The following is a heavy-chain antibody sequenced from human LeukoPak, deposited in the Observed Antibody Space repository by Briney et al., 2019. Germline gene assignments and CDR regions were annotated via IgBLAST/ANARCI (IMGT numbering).Heavy chain of an antibody. V-gene: IGHV3-7*01. CDR1: GFTFSNYW. Sequence: GGSLRLSCAASGFTFSNYWMSWVRQAPGKGLEWVANIKQDGSEKYYVDSVKGRFTISRDNAKNSLYLQMNSLRAEDTAVYYCAREVRGVIIRNPRFDYWGQGTLVTVSS. D-gene: IGHD3-10*01. CDR3: AREVRGVIIRNPRFDY. J-gene: IGHJ4*02. CDR2: IKQDGSEK.